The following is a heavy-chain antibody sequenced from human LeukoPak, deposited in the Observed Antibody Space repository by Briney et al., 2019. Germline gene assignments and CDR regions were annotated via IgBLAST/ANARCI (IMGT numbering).Heavy chain of an antibody. CDR2: IGTAGDT. CDR1: GFTFSSYD. CDR3: ARYNYVWGSFDY. D-gene: IGHD3-16*01. Sequence: GGSLRLSCAASGFTFSSYDMHWVRQATGKGLEWVSAIGTAGDTYYPGSVKGRFTISRENAKNSLYLQTNSLRAGDTAVYYCARYNYVWGSFDYWGQGTLVTVSS. J-gene: IGHJ4*02. V-gene: IGHV3-13*01.